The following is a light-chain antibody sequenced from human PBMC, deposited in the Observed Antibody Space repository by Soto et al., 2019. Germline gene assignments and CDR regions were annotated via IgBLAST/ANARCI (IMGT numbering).Light chain of an antibody. CDR1: QSVLYSSNNKNY. Sequence: DIVMTQSPDSLAVSLRERATINCKSSQSVLYSSNNKNYLAWYQQKPGQPPKLLSYWASTRESGVPDRFSGSGSWADFSLTISSLQAEDVAVYYCHHYFSPSYTFGLETKLEIK. CDR2: WAS. V-gene: IGKV4-1*01. J-gene: IGKJ2*01. CDR3: HHYFSPSYT.